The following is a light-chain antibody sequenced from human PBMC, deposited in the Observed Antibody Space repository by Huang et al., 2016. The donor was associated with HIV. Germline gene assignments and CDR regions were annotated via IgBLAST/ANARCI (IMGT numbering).Light chain of an antibody. CDR2: GAS. J-gene: IGKJ5*01. CDR3: QQYNNWPPSIT. V-gene: IGKV3-15*01. CDR1: QSITHS. Sequence: EIVMTQSPATLSVSPGERATLSCRASQSITHSLAWYQQNSGQAPRLLIYGASTRATGIPARFSGSGAGTAFTLTIDSLQSEDCALYYCQQYNNWPPSITFGQGTRLEI.